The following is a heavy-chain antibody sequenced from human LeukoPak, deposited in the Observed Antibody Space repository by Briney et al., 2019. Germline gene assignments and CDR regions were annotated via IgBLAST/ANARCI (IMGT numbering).Heavy chain of an antibody. CDR2: ISSSSSYI. D-gene: IGHD6-19*01. CDR3: ARDRVASGIAVAGTSDY. Sequence: PGGSLRLSCAASGFTFSSYSMNWVRQAPGKGLEWVSSISSSSSYIYYADSVKGRFTTSRDNAKNSLYLQMNSLRAEDTAVYYCARDRVASGIAVAGTSDYWGQGTLVTVSS. V-gene: IGHV3-21*01. CDR1: GFTFSSYS. J-gene: IGHJ4*02.